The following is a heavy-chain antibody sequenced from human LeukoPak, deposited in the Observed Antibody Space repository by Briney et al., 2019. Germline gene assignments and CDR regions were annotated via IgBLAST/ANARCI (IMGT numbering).Heavy chain of an antibody. CDR1: GFTVISNL. J-gene: IGHJ4*02. V-gene: IGHV3-53*01. CDR2: IYSGGAT. D-gene: IGHD3-16*02. Sequence: GGSLRLSCAASGFTVISNLMTWVRQSPGGGLEWLSSIYSGGATYYADSVKGRFTISRDHSNNSVSLQMTNLRVEDTVIYYCARGAYRISWPGIDYWGQGTLVTVSS. CDR3: ARGAYRISWPGIDY.